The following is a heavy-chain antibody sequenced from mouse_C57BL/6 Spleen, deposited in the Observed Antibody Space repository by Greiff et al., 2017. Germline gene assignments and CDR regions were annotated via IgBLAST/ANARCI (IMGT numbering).Heavy chain of an antibody. V-gene: IGHV14-4*01. CDR2: IDPENGDT. CDR3: TKSNYPLYYAMDY. Sequence: VQLQQSGAELVRPGASVKLSCTASGFNIKDDYMHWVKQRPEQGLEWIGWIDPENGDTEYASKFQGKATITADPSSNTAYLQLSSLTSEDTAVYYCTKSNYPLYYAMDYWGQGTSVTVSS. CDR1: GFNIKDDY. D-gene: IGHD2-5*01. J-gene: IGHJ4*01.